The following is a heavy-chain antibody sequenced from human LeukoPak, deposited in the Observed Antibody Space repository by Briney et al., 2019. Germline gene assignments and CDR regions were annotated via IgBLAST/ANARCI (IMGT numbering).Heavy chain of an antibody. D-gene: IGHD2-15*01. V-gene: IGHV1-2*02. CDR2: MNADSGGT. CDR3: ARVQVATKNYYYYYGMHV. J-gene: IGHJ6*02. CDR1: GYAFTDYY. Sequence: GASVKVSCKASGYAFTDYYIQWVRQAPGQGLEWMGWMNADSGGTNNAERFQGRVTMTRDTSISTAYMELSSLTSDDSAVFFCARVQVATKNYYYYYGMHVWGQGTTVTVSS.